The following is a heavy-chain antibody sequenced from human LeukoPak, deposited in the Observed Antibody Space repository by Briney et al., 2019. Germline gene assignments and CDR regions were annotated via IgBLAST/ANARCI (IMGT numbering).Heavy chain of an antibody. V-gene: IGHV3-21*01. Sequence: GGSLRLSCAASGFTFSDYTMNWVRQAPGKGLEWVSSISSGGTYKYYADSVKGRFTISRDNAQNSLYLQMNSLRAEDSSVYYCARVRPITIFGGRRGYFDYWGQGTLVTVSS. CDR1: GFTFSDYT. D-gene: IGHD3-3*01. J-gene: IGHJ4*02. CDR3: ARVRPITIFGGRRGYFDY. CDR2: ISSGGTYK.